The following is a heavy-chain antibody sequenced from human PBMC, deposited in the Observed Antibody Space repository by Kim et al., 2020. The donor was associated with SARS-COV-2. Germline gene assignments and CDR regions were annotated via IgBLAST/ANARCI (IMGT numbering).Heavy chain of an antibody. CDR3: AKGRGGDCFCPEY. D-gene: IGHD2-21*02. V-gene: IGHV3-23*03. J-gene: IGHJ4*02. Sequence: YADSVKGRFTISRDNSKNTLYLQMNSLRAEDTAVYYCAKGRGGDCFCPEYWGQGTLVTVSS.